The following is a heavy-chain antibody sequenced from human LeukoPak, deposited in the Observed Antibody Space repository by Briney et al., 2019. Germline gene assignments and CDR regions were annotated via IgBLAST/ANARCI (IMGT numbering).Heavy chain of an antibody. Sequence: SETLSLTCTVSGGSISSYYWSWIRQPPGKGLEWIGNIYHIGSTNYNPSLKSRVTISVDTSKTQFSLKLRSLTAADTAVYYCARGLMMAVAGRGEFHYWGQGTLVTVSS. CDR1: GGSISSYY. CDR3: ARGLMMAVAGRGEFHY. D-gene: IGHD6-13*01. J-gene: IGHJ4*02. CDR2: IYHIGST. V-gene: IGHV4-59*01.